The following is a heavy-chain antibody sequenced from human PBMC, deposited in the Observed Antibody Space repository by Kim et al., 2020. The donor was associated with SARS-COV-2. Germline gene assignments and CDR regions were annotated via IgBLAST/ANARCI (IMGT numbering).Heavy chain of an antibody. CDR3: ARGTAYAFDY. Sequence: ASVKVSCKTSGYSFTAHYIQWVRQAPGQGPEYMGHANPNNGDTNYAQKFQGRVTMTRDTSINTAYMEVSRLTSDDTGVYFCARGTAYAFDYWGQGTLVTVSS. CDR2: ANPNNGDT. D-gene: IGHD2-2*01. CDR1: GYSFTAHY. V-gene: IGHV1-2*05. J-gene: IGHJ4*02.